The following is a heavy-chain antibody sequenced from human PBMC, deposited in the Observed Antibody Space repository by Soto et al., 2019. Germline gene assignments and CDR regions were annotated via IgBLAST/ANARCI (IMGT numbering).Heavy chain of an antibody. CDR3: AIDRYPIAAPGPITY. J-gene: IGHJ1*01. CDR2: IKQDGSEK. Sequence: PGGSLRLSCAASGFTFSSYWMSWVRQAPGKGLEWVANIKQDGSEKYYVDSVKRRFTISRDNAKNSLYLQMNSLRAEDTAVYYCAIDRYPIAAPGPITYWGQGTLVTVSS. D-gene: IGHD6-13*01. CDR1: GFTFSSYW. V-gene: IGHV3-7*01.